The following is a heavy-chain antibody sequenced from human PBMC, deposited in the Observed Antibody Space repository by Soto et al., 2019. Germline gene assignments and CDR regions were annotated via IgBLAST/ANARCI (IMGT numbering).Heavy chain of an antibody. CDR3: ARSLRARDYYYGMDV. V-gene: IGHV5-51*01. CDR2: IYPGDSDT. Sequence: GESLKISCKGSGYSSTSYWIGWVRQMPGKGLEWMGIIYPGDSDTRYSPSFQGQVTTSADKSISTAYLQWSSLKASDTAMYYCARSLRARDYYYGMDVWGQGTTVTVSS. J-gene: IGHJ6*02. CDR1: GYSSTSYW. D-gene: IGHD4-17*01.